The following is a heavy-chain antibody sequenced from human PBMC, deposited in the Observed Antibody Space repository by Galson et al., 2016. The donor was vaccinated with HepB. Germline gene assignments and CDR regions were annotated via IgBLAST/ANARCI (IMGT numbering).Heavy chain of an antibody. CDR2: IDWDDDK. CDR1: GFSLSTSGMY. J-gene: IGHJ3*02. Sequence: PALVKPTQTLTLTCTVSGFSLSTSGMYVSWIRQPPGKALEWLARIDWDDDKYYSTSVETRLTISKDTSKNQVVLTMTKMDPVDTATYYCARTSGNYAFDIWGQGTMVTVSS. D-gene: IGHD3-16*01. CDR3: ARTSGNYAFDI. V-gene: IGHV2-70*11.